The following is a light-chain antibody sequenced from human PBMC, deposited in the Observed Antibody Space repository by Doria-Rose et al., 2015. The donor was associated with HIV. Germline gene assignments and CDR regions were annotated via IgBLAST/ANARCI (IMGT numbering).Light chain of an antibody. Sequence: VLTQPPSVSVSPGQTASITCSGDKLGDKYACWYQQEPGQSPVLVLYQDNKRPPGIPERFSGSNSGNTATLTISGTQAMDEAAYYCQAWDSTTAVFGGGTKLTVL. CDR2: QDN. CDR3: QAWDSTTAV. CDR1: KLGDKY. V-gene: IGLV3-1*01. J-gene: IGLJ2*01.